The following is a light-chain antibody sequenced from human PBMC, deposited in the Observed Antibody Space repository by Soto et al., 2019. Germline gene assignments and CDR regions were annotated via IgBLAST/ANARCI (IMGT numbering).Light chain of an antibody. V-gene: IGLV2-14*03. CDR1: SSDVGAYNY. CDR3: ISFTRRNSYV. J-gene: IGLJ1*01. CDR2: DVS. Sequence: QSALTQPASVSGSPGQSITISCTGTSSDVGAYNYVSWYQQHPGKVPKLMIYDVSDRPSGVSNRFSGSKSGNTASLTISGLQAEDEADYYCISFTRRNSYVFGTGTKLTVL.